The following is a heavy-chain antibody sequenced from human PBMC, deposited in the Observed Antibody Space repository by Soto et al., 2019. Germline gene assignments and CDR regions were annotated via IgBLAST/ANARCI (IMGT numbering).Heavy chain of an antibody. CDR2: ITWNSGTI. Sequence: GGSLRLSCAASGFTFDDYAMHWVRQAPGTGLEWVSGITWNSGTIVYADSVKGRFTISRDNTKNSLYLQMNSLRPADTALYYCVKERILAFAAFDIWGQGTMVTV. V-gene: IGHV3-9*01. J-gene: IGHJ3*02. CDR3: VKERILAFAAFDI. CDR1: GFTFDDYA.